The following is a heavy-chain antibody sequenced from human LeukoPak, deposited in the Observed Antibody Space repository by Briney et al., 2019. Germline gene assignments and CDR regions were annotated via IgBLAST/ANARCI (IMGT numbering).Heavy chain of an antibody. CDR2: IKSKTDGGTI. J-gene: IGHJ4*02. Sequence: AGSVRLSCAASGFTFSNAWMSWVRQAPGKGLEWVGRIKSKTDGGTIDYDAPVKGRFTISRDDSKNTLYLQMNSLKTDDTAVYYCTTGDSSGYYPTLGYWGQGTLVTVSS. CDR3: TTGDSSGYYPTLGY. D-gene: IGHD3-22*01. V-gene: IGHV3-15*01. CDR1: GFTFSNAW.